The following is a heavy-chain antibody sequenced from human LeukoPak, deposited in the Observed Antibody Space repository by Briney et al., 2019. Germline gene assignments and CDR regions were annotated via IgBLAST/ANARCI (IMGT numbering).Heavy chain of an antibody. CDR2: IIPILGIA. Sequence: GASVKVSCKASGGTFSSYAISWVRQAPGQGLEWMGRIIPILGIANYAQKFQGRVTITADKSTSTAYMELSSLRSEDTAVYYCARDQKSYYDSSGPPGPRRKLPDPDGLNWFDPWGQGTLVTVSS. CDR1: GGTFSSYA. J-gene: IGHJ5*02. CDR3: ARDQKSYYDSSGPPGPRRKLPDPDGLNWFDP. D-gene: IGHD3-22*01. V-gene: IGHV1-69*04.